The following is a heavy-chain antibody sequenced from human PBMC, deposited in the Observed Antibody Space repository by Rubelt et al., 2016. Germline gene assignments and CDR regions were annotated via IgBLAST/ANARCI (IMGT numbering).Heavy chain of an antibody. V-gene: IGHV4-59*08. CDR1: GGSISPNY. Sequence: QVQLQESGPGLVKPSETLSLTCTVFGGSISPNYWSWIRQSPGKGLEWIGYTFFNGNSNYNPSLKSRVTISVDTSTNQVSLKLNSETAADTAVYYCARHGAVLNRFFDLGGRGTLVTVSS. CDR2: TFFNGNS. D-gene: IGHD3-16*01. CDR3: ARHGAVLNRFFDL. J-gene: IGHJ2*01.